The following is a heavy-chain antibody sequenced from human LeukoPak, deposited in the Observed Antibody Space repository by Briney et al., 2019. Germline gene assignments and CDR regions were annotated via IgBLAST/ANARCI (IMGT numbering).Heavy chain of an antibody. V-gene: IGHV3-23*01. CDR2: ISGGST. J-gene: IGHJ4*02. CDR1: GFTFSNYA. CDR3: TDFEN. Sequence: GGSLRLSCAASGFTFSNYAMSWVRQAPGKGLECVSSISGGSTYYAYAVKGRVTISKDNSNNTLYLQMNSLRAEDTAVYYCTDFENWGQGTLVTVSS.